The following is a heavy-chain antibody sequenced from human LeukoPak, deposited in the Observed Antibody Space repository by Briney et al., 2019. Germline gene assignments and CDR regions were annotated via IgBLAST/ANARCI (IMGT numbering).Heavy chain of an antibody. CDR3: ARDHYDSRGQFDP. J-gene: IGHJ5*02. CDR1: GDSLSTYY. Sequence: SETLSLTCTVSGDSLSTYYWSWIRQPPGKGLEGIGFIYYTGTTHYNPSLKSRVTFSVDTSKNHFALSLSSVTPADTAVYYCARDHYDSRGQFDPWGQGTLVTVSS. D-gene: IGHD3-22*01. V-gene: IGHV4-59*01. CDR2: IYYTGTT.